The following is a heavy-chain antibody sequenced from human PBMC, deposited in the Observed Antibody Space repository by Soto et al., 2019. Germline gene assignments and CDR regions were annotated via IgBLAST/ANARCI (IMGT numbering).Heavy chain of an antibody. J-gene: IGHJ4*02. CDR3: ARDTMVRGVIITYYFDY. D-gene: IGHD3-10*01. Sequence: QVQLVESGGGVVQPGRSLRLSCAASGFTFSSYAMHWVRQAPGKGLEWVAVISYDGSNKYYADSVKGRFTISRDNSKNTLYLQMNSLRAEDTAVYYCARDTMVRGVIITYYFDYWGQGTLVTVSS. CDR1: GFTFSSYA. V-gene: IGHV3-30-3*01. CDR2: ISYDGSNK.